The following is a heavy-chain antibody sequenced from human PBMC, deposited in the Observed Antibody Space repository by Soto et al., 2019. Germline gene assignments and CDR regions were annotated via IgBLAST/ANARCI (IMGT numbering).Heavy chain of an antibody. J-gene: IGHJ5*02. D-gene: IGHD2-15*01. CDR3: AREADIVVVVAATRTRNWFDP. Sequence: ASVKVSCKPSGYRFTDYAIHWVRQAPGQRLEWMGWINAGNGNTKYSQKFQGRVSFTRDTSASTAYMELSTLRSEDTAVYYCAREADIVVVVAATRTRNWFDPWGQGTLVTVSS. V-gene: IGHV1-3*01. CDR2: INAGNGNT. CDR1: GYRFTDYA.